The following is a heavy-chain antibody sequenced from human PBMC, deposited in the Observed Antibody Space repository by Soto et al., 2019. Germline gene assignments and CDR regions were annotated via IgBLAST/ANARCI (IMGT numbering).Heavy chain of an antibody. CDR3: AHRPSYCSGGSCYSGFDY. CDR2: IYWDDDK. J-gene: IGHJ4*02. CDR1: GFSLSTSGVG. D-gene: IGHD2-15*01. V-gene: IGHV2-5*02. Sequence: QITLKESGPTLVKRTQTLTLTCTFSGFSLSTSGVGVGWIRQPPGKALEWLALIYWDDDKRYSPSLKSRLTITKDTSKNPVVLTMTNMDPVDTATYYCAHRPSYCSGGSCYSGFDYWGQGTLVTVSS.